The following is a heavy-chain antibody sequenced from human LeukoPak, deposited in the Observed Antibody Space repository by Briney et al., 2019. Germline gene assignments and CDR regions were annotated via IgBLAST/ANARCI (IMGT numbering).Heavy chain of an antibody. CDR3: ARESVVYAIQANAAFDI. J-gene: IGHJ3*02. V-gene: IGHV6-1*01. D-gene: IGHD2-8*02. Sequence: SQTLSLTCAISGDSVSSNSAAWNWIRQSPSRGLEWLGRTYYRSKWYNDYAVSVKSRITINPDTSKNQFSLQLNSATPEATAVYYCARESVVYAIQANAAFDISGQGTMVTVSS. CDR1: GDSVSSNSAA. CDR2: TYYRSKWYN.